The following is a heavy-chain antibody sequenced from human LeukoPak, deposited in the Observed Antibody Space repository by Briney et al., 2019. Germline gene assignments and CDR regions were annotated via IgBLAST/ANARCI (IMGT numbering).Heavy chain of an antibody. CDR3: ARAVAGWYYFDY. CDR2: INPSGGST. D-gene: IGHD6-19*01. V-gene: IGHV1-46*01. Sequence: ASVKVSCKASEYTFTSYYMHWVRQAPGQGLEWMGIINPSGGSTSYAQKFQGRVTMTRDTSTSTVYMELSSLRSEDTAVYYCARAVAGWYYFDYWGQGTLVTVSS. CDR1: EYTFTSYY. J-gene: IGHJ4*02.